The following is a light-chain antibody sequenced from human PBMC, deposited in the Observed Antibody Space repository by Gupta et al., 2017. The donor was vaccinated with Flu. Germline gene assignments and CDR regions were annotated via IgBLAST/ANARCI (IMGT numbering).Light chain of an antibody. Sequence: DVVMTQSPLSLPVTLGQPASISCRSSQSLVHSNGNTYLTWLQQRPGQSPRRLIYRASNRDSGATDRFSGSGETNDFTLKSSRGEEEDVGVYYDNQGKPSRTFGQGTKVEIK. CDR3: NQGKPSRT. CDR1: QSLVHSNGNTY. CDR2: RAS. V-gene: IGKV2-30*02. J-gene: IGKJ1*01.